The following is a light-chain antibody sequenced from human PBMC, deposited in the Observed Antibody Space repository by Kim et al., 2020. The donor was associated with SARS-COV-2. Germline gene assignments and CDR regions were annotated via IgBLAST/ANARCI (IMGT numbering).Light chain of an antibody. Sequence: VALRQTVRITCQGDSRRSYYATWYQQKPGQAPIVVIYGKNNRPSGIPDRFSGSSSGNTASLTITGTQAGDEADYYCNSRDSNDNVVFGGGTQLTVL. V-gene: IGLV3-19*01. CDR2: GKN. CDR1: SRRSYY. CDR3: NSRDSNDNVV. J-gene: IGLJ2*01.